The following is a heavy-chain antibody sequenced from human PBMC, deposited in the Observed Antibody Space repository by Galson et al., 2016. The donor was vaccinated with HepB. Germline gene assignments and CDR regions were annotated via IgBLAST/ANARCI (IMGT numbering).Heavy chain of an antibody. V-gene: IGHV3-48*02. J-gene: IGHJ3*02. CDR1: GFTLSRHS. Sequence: SLRLSCAGSGFTLSRHSMNWVRQAPGKGLEWISYISITSTTKYYADSAKGRFTISRDNAKNSLYLQMNSLRDEDTAVYYCARDDRWYYYDSSGYYYGAFDMWGQGTMVAVSS. CDR3: ARDDRWYYYDSSGYYYGAFDM. CDR2: ISITSTTK. D-gene: IGHD3-22*01.